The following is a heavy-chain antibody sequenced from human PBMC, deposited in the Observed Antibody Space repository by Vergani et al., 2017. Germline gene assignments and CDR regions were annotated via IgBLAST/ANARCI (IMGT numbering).Heavy chain of an antibody. J-gene: IGHJ3*02. CDR1: GFTFDDYA. Sequence: EVQLVESGGGLVQPGRSLRLSCAASGFTFDDYAMHWVRQAPGKGLEWVSGISWNSGSIGYADSVKGRFTISRDNAKNSLYLQMNSLRAEDTALYYCAKKERFVEWLPDDAFDIWGQGTMVTVSS. D-gene: IGHD3-3*01. CDR3: AKKERFVEWLPDDAFDI. CDR2: ISWNSGSI. V-gene: IGHV3-9*01.